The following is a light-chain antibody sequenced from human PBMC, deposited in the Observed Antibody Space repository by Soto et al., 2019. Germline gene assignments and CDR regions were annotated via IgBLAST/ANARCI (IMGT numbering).Light chain of an antibody. Sequence: DIQMTQSPSTLSASVGDGVTITCRASQNISVWLAWYQQRPGKAPKFLIYDASNLETGVSSRFSGSGSGTECTLTIRSLQPEDFATYDCQQYESSSPTFGQGTKLEIK. J-gene: IGKJ2*01. CDR1: QNISVW. CDR3: QQYESSSPT. V-gene: IGKV1-5*01. CDR2: DAS.